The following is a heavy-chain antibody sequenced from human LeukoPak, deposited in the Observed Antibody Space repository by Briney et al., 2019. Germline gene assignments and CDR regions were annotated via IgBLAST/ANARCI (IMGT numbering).Heavy chain of an antibody. V-gene: IGHV4-59*01. Sequence: SETLSLTCTVSAGSISSYYWSWIRQPPGKGLEWIGYIYYSGSTNYNPSLKSRVTISVDTSKNQFSLKLSSVTAADTAVYYCARGVRDYSNYGWFDPWGQGTLVTVSS. J-gene: IGHJ5*02. CDR3: ARGVRDYSNYGWFDP. CDR1: AGSISSYY. CDR2: IYYSGST. D-gene: IGHD4-11*01.